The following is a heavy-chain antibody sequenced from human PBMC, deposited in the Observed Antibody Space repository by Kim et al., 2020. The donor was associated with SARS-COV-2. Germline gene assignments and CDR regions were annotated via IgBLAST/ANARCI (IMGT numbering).Heavy chain of an antibody. CDR1: GYSFTTYG. Sequence: ASVKVSCKTSGYSFTTYGISWMRQAPGQGLEWMGLIHNVKTVYAQKFQGRVTMTTDTSTNTADMELGSLTSDDTALYYCARDIDWNLDYWGQGTLVTVSS. V-gene: IGHV1-18*01. CDR3: ARDIDWNLDY. D-gene: IGHD1-1*01. J-gene: IGHJ4*02. CDR2: IHNVKT.